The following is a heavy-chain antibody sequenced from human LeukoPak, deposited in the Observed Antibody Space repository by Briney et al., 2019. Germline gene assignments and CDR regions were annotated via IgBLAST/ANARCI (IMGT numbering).Heavy chain of an antibody. CDR1: GGSISSGGYY. D-gene: IGHD3-16*01. J-gene: IGHJ6*02. Sequence: SETLSLTCTVSGGSISSGGYYWSWIRQHPGKGLEWIGYIYYSGSTYYNPSLKSRVTISVDTSKNQFSLKLSSVTAADTAVYYCARERRSDGSLIYYYYYGMDVWGQGTTVTVSS. CDR3: ARERRSDGSLIYYYYYGMDV. V-gene: IGHV4-31*03. CDR2: IYYSGST.